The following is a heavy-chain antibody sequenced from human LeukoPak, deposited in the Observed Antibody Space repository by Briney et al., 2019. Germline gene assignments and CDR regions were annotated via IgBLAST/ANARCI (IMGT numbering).Heavy chain of an antibody. D-gene: IGHD5-18*01. V-gene: IGHV1-2*02. CDR2: INPNSGGT. CDR1: GYTFTGYY. CDR3: ASRPGFTAVDFFDY. J-gene: IGHJ4*02. Sequence: ASVKVSCKASGYTFTGYYMHWVRQAPGQGLEWMGWINPNSGGTNYAQKFQGRVTMTRDTSISTAYMELSRLRSDDTAVYYCASRPGFTAVDFFDYWGQGTLVTVSS.